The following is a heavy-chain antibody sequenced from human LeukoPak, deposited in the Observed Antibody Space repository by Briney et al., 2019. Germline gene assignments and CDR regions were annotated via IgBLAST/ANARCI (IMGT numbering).Heavy chain of an antibody. V-gene: IGHV4-59*01. J-gene: IGHJ4*02. Sequence: SETLSLTCTASGGSISIYYWSWIRQPPGKGLEWIGYIYYSGSTNYNPSLKSRVTISVDTSKNQFSLKLSSVTAADTAVYYCAREAVATGGVDYWGQGTLVTVSS. CDR2: IYYSGST. CDR3: AREAVATGGVDY. CDR1: GGSISIYY. D-gene: IGHD5-12*01.